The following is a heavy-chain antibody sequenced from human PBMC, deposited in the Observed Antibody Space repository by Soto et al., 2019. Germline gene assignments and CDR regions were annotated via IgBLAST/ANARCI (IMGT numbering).Heavy chain of an antibody. CDR2: IYYSGST. CDR1: GGSISSYY. V-gene: IGHV4-59*01. D-gene: IGHD3-10*01. J-gene: IGHJ3*02. CDR3: ARGYYGSGGDAFDI. Sequence: SETLSLTCTVSGGSISSYYWSWIRQPPGKGLEWIGYIYYSGSTNYNPSLKSRVTISVDTSKNQFSLKLSSVTAADTAVYYCARGYYGSGGDAFDIRGQGTMVTVSS.